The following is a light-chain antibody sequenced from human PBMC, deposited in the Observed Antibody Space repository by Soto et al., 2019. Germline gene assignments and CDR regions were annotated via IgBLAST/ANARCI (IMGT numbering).Light chain of an antibody. V-gene: IGKV1-12*01. J-gene: IGKJ3*01. CDR1: QGISSW. CDR2: TAS. CDR3: KQAASFPFT. Sequence: DIQMTQSPSSVSASVGDRVTITCRASQGISSWLAWYQQKPGKAPNLLIYTASTLQSGVPSRFSGSGSGKEFTRSINSLQPEDSATYYCKQAASFPFTFGPGTAVHI.